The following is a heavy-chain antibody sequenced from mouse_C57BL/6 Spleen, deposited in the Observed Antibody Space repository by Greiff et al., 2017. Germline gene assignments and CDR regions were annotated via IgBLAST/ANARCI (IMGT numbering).Heavy chain of an antibody. V-gene: IGHV1-62-2*01. CDR3: ARHEEGYWAMDY. Sequence: QVQLKQSGAELVKPGASVKLSCKASGYTFTEYTIHWVKQRSGRGLEWIGWFYPESGSIKYNEKFKNKATLTADKSSSTAYMELSRLTSADSAVYVCARHEEGYWAMDYWGQGTSVTVSS. J-gene: IGHJ4*01. CDR1: GYTFTEYT. CDR2: FYPESGSI.